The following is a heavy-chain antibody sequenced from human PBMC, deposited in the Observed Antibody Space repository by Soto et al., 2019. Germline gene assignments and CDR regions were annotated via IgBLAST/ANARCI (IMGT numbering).Heavy chain of an antibody. J-gene: IGHJ4*02. V-gene: IGHV3-23*01. D-gene: IGHD3-9*01. CDR2: ISGSGGST. Sequence: GGSLRLSCAASGFTFSSYAMSWVRQAPGKGLEWVSAISGSGGSTYYADSVKGRFTISRDNSKNTLYLQMNSLRAEDTAVYYCAKGPRYFDWLLEDYWGQGTLVTVSS. CDR3: AKGPRYFDWLLEDY. CDR1: GFTFSSYA.